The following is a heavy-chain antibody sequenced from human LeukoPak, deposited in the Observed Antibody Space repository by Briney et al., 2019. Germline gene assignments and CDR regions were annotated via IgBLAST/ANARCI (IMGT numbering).Heavy chain of an antibody. CDR2: ISSSSSYI. Sequence: GGSLRLSCAASGFTFSSYSMNWVRQAPGKGLEWVSSISSSSSYIYYADSVKGRFTISRDNAKNSLYLQMNSLRAEDTAVYYCARPGFLEWLLFDRRDNWFDPWGQGTLVTVSS. CDR3: ARPGFLEWLLFDRRDNWFDP. V-gene: IGHV3-21*01. J-gene: IGHJ5*02. CDR1: GFTFSSYS. D-gene: IGHD3-3*01.